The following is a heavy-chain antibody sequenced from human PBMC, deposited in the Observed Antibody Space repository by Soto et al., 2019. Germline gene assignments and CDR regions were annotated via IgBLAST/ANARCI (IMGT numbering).Heavy chain of an antibody. CDR1: GGYFSDYY. CDR3: ARDRGGRSGYVFFDF. Sequence: PLQTLCLPCAVYGGYFSDYYWGRIRKHPGKGLEWIGYIYYSGSTYYNPSLKSRVTISVDTSKNKFSLKLSPVTAADTAVYYCARDRGGRSGYVFFDFWGKGTLVPVSS. V-gene: IGHV4-30-4*01. CDR2: IYYSGST. J-gene: IGHJ4*02. D-gene: IGHD5-12*01.